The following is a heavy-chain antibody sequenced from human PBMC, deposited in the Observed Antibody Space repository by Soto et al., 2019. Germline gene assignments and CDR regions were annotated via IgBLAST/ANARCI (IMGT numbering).Heavy chain of an antibody. J-gene: IGHJ6*01. CDR2: ISGSGGLT. D-gene: IGHD2-15*01. CDR3: SKSLSAAPNSYAYY. Sequence: EMQLLVSGGGLVQPGGSLRLSCAASGFPFSSYAMSWVRQAPGKGLEWVSGISGSGGLTYYADSVKGRFTISRDNSKNTHYLQMTSPTAYYTAIYYWSKSLSAAPNSYAYY. V-gene: IGHV3-23*01. CDR1: GFPFSSYA.